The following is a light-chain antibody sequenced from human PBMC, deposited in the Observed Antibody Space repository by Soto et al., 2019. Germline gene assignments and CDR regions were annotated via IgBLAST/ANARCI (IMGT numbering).Light chain of an antibody. CDR1: QSLSGN. J-gene: IGKJ1*01. V-gene: IGKV3-15*01. Sequence: IVMTQSPATLAGSPVETVTLSVMSSQSLSGNLAWYQQKPGQAPRLLIFRASTRATGVPARFGGRGSGNEFTLTISGLQSEDFAVYYCQQYSKWTPWTFGPGTKVDIK. CDR3: QQYSKWTPWT. CDR2: RAS.